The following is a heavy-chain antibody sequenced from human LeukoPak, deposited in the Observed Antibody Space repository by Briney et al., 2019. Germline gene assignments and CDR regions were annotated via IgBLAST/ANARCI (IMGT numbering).Heavy chain of an antibody. CDR2: INTDGSST. V-gene: IGHV3-74*01. J-gene: IGHJ4*02. CDR1: GFTFSSYW. Sequence: GGSLRLSCAASGFTFSSYWMHWVRQAPGKGLVWVSRINTDGSSTSYADSMKGRFTISRDNAKNTLYLQMNSLRAEDTAVYYCAREGSSWYVPLDYWGQGTLVTVSS. D-gene: IGHD6-13*01. CDR3: AREGSSWYVPLDY.